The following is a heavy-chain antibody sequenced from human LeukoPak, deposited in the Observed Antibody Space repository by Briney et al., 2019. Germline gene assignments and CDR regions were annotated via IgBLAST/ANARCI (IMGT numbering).Heavy chain of an antibody. Sequence: PSETPSLTCTVSGGSISSSRYYWGWIRQPPGKGLEWVGSIHYSGSTYYNPSLKSRVTISVDTSKNQFSLKLSSVTAADTAVYYCARLPGDGSGSYSDYYGMDVWGQGTTVTVSS. CDR2: IHYSGST. CDR1: GGSISSSRYY. D-gene: IGHD3-10*01. CDR3: ARLPGDGSGSYSDYYGMDV. J-gene: IGHJ6*02. V-gene: IGHV4-39*01.